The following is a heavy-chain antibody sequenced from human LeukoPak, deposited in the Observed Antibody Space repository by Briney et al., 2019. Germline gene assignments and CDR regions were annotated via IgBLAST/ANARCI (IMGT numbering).Heavy chain of an antibody. CDR1: GGSISSGDYY. CDR3: ARCIVGPYYFDY. J-gene: IGHJ4*02. Sequence: PSETLSLTCTVSGGSISSGDYYWSWIRQPPGKGLEWIGYIYYSGSTYYNPSLKSRVTISVDTSKNQFSLKLSSVTAADTAVYYCARCIVGPYYFDYWGQGTLVTVSS. CDR2: IYYSGST. V-gene: IGHV4-30-4*01. D-gene: IGHD1-26*01.